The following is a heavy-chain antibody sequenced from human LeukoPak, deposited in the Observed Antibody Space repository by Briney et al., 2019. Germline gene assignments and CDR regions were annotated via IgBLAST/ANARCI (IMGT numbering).Heavy chain of an antibody. CDR1: GLTFSSYA. D-gene: IGHD3-3*01. V-gene: IGHV3-23*01. CDR3: AKPYYDFWSGYFGGPFDY. Sequence: GGSLRLSCAASGLTFSSYAMSWVRRSPGKGLDWVSVISGSGGSAYYADSVKGRFTISRDNSKNTLYLQMNSLRAEDTAVYYCAKPYYDFWSGYFGGPFDYWGQGTLVTVSS. CDR2: ISGSGGSA. J-gene: IGHJ4*02.